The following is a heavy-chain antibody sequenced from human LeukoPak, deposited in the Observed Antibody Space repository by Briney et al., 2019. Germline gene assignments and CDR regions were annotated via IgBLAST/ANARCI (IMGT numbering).Heavy chain of an antibody. CDR3: ARAPNQPSSGYYSFDY. J-gene: IGHJ4*02. D-gene: IGHD3-22*01. CDR1: GGSISSNNW. Sequence: SETLSLTCAVSGGSISSNNWWTWVRQPPGKGLEWIGEIYHSGTTNYNPSVKSRVTISVDKSKNQFSLKLNSVTAADTAVYYCARAPNQPSSGYYSFDYWGQGTLVTVSS. CDR2: IYHSGTT. V-gene: IGHV4-4*02.